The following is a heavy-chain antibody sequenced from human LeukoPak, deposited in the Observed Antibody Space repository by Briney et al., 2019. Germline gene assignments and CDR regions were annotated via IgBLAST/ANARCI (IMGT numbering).Heavy chain of an antibody. CDR3: AKPTSLKDANYGLTGTNY. J-gene: IGHJ4*02. D-gene: IGHD1-14*01. CDR2: IRYDGNIK. Sequence: GGSLRLSCAASGFNFSAYGMHWVRQAPGKGLEWVAFIRYDGNIKYYADSVKGRFTISRDNSKNTLDLQMNSLGVEDTAVYYCAKPTSLKDANYGLTGTNYWGQGIPVAVSS. V-gene: IGHV3-30*02. CDR1: GFNFSAYG.